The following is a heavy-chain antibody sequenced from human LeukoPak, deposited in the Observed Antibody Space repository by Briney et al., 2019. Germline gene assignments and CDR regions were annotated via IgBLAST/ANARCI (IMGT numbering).Heavy chain of an antibody. CDR1: GGSISSSSYY. V-gene: IGHV4-39*01. CDR2: IYYSGST. J-gene: IGHJ4*02. Sequence: SGTLSLTCTVSGGSISSSSYYWGWIRQPPGKGLEWIGSIYYSGSTYYNPSLKSRVTISVDTSKNQFSLKLSSVTAADTAVYYCGSLGELLSRGGDYWGQGTLVTVSS. D-gene: IGHD3-10*01. CDR3: GSLGELLSRGGDY.